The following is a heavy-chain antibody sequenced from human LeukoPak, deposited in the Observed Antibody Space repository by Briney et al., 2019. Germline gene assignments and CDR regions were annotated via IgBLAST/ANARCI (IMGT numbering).Heavy chain of an antibody. J-gene: IGHJ4*02. D-gene: IGHD4-17*01. CDR2: ISAYNGNT. V-gene: IGHV1-18*01. CDR1: GYTFTSYG. Sequence: GASVKVSCKASGYTFTSYGISWVRQAPGQGLEWMGWISAYNGNTNYAQKLQGRVTMTTDTSTSTAYMELRSLRSDDTAVYYCARNPNDYGDSIFDYWGQGTLVTVSS. CDR3: ARNPNDYGDSIFDY.